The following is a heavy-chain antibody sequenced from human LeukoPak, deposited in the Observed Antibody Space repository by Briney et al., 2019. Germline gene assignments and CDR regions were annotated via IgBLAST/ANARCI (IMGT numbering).Heavy chain of an antibody. V-gene: IGHV3-11*01. D-gene: IGHD3-3*01. J-gene: IGHJ6*02. CDR1: GCTFSDYY. Sequence: GGSLRLSRAASGCTFSDYYMSWIRQAPGKGLEWVSYISSSGSTIYYADSVKGRFTISRDNAKNSLYLQMNSLRAEDTAVYYCARDEGADFWSGYSYYYYGMDVWGQGTTVTVSS. CDR3: ARDEGADFWSGYSYYYYGMDV. CDR2: ISSSGSTI.